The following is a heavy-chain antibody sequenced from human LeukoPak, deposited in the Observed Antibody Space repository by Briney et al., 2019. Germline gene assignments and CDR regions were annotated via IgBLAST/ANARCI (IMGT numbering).Heavy chain of an antibody. V-gene: IGHV3-64D*06. CDR3: ASTYSYDSSGYYPLDY. CDR2: ITNNGRST. CDR1: GFTFSRYA. D-gene: IGHD3-22*01. Sequence: GGSLRLSCSASGFTFSRYAMHWVRQPPGKGLEYVSAITNNGRSTYYADSVKGRFTISRDNSKNTLYLRMSSLRAEDTAVYYCASTYSYDSSGYYPLDYWGQGTLVTVPS. J-gene: IGHJ4*02.